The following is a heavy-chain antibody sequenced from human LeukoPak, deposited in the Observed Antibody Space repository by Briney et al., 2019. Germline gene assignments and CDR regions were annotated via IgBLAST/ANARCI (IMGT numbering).Heavy chain of an antibody. Sequence: GGSLRLSCAASGFTFSSYAMSWVRQAPGKGLEWVSAISGSGGSTYYADSVKGRFTISRDNSKNTLYLQMNSLKTEDTAVYYCTTTKRYYYDSSGFDYWGQGTLVTVSS. J-gene: IGHJ4*02. CDR1: GFTFSSYA. CDR2: ISGSGGST. V-gene: IGHV3-23*01. D-gene: IGHD3-22*01. CDR3: TTTKRYYYDSSGFDY.